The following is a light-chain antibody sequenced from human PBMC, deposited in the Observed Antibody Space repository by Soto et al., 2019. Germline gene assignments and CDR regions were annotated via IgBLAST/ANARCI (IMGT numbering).Light chain of an antibody. CDR1: QSVSSSY. CDR2: GAS. CDR3: QQYGSSPCT. Sequence: EIVLTQSRCNLSLSPGERASLSCRASQSVSSSYLAWYRQKPGQAPSLLIYGASSRATGIPDRVSGSGSGTDITLTISRLEPEDFAVYYCQQYGSSPCTFGQGTKLEIK. V-gene: IGKV3-20*01. J-gene: IGKJ2*02.